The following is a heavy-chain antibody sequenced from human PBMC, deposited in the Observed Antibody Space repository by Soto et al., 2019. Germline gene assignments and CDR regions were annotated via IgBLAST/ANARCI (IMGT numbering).Heavy chain of an antibody. CDR1: GYSFTSYW. CDR3: ARLPRIRYCTGGSCYLYYYYGMDV. J-gene: IGHJ6*02. CDR2: IYPGDSDT. Sequence: PGESLKISCKGSGYSFTSYWIGWVRQMPGKGLEWMGIIYPGDSDTRYSPSFQGQVTISADKSISTAYLQWSSLKASDTAMYYCARLPRIRYCTGGSCYLYYYYGMDVWGQGTTVTVSS. V-gene: IGHV5-51*01. D-gene: IGHD2-15*01.